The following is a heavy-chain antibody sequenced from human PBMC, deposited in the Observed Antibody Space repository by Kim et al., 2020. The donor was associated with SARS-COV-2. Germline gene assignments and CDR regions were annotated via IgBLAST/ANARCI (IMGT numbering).Heavy chain of an antibody. D-gene: IGHD2-2*01. CDR2: ISPYNGRT. V-gene: IGHV1-18*04. J-gene: IGHJ4*02. CDR3: ARVMEGYCSSISCFSPRDY. Sequence: ASVKVSCKAFGYTFTSHGMSWVRQAPGQGLEWMGWISPYNGRTNYAQRFQGRVTLTTDTSTRTAYMELRSLRSDDTALYYCARVMEGYCSSISCFSPRDYWGRGTLVTVSS. CDR1: GYTFTSHG.